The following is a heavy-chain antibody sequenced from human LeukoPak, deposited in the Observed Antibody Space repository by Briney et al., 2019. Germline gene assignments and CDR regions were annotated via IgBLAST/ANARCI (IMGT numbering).Heavy chain of an antibody. D-gene: IGHD3-9*01. V-gene: IGHV3-21*04. CDR3: AAHSRTIFSGMDV. J-gene: IGHJ6*02. CDR1: GFTFSNAW. CDR2: ISSSSNYI. Sequence: PGGSLRLSCAASGFTFSNAWMSWVRQASGKGLEWVSSISSSSNYIYYAGSVKGRFTISRDNSRNTLYLQMNSLRAEDTAVYYCAAHSRTIFSGMDVWGQGTTVIVSS.